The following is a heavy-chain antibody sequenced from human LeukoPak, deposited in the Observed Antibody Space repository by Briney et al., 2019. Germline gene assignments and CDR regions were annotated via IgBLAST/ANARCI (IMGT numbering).Heavy chain of an antibody. CDR2: INTGSTYT. CDR3: TREDNWYFDL. J-gene: IGHJ2*01. Sequence: GGSLRLSCAASGFTFSDYYMTWIRQAPGKXLEWLSYINTGSTYTNYANSVKGRFTISRDNAKNSLYLQLNSLRAEDTAVYYCTREDNWYFDLWGRGTLVTVSS. V-gene: IGHV3-11*05. CDR1: GFTFSDYY.